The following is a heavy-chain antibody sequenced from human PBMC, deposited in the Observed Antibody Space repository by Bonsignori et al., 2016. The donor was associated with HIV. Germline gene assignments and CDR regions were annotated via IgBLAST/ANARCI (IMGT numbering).Heavy chain of an antibody. Sequence: WIRQPPGKGLEWVSAISGSGGSTYYADSVKGRFTISRDNSKNTLYLQMNSLRAEDTAVYYCAKDGGSSGYYPDAFDIWGQGTMVTVSS. D-gene: IGHD3-22*01. V-gene: IGHV3-23*01. CDR3: AKDGGSSGYYPDAFDI. J-gene: IGHJ3*02. CDR2: ISGSGGST.